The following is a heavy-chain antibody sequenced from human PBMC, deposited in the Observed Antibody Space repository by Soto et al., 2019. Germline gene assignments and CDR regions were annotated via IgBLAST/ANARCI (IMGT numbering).Heavy chain of an antibody. CDR2: INPNSGGT. CDR1: GYTFTGYY. J-gene: IGHJ3*02. V-gene: IGHV1-2*02. Sequence: GASVKVSCKASGYTFTGYYMYWVRQAPGQGLEWMGWINPNSGGTNYAQKFQGRVTMTRDTSISTAYMELSRLRSDDTAVYYCARGWGYCSGGSCPADIWGQGTMVTVSS. D-gene: IGHD2-15*01. CDR3: ARGWGYCSGGSCPADI.